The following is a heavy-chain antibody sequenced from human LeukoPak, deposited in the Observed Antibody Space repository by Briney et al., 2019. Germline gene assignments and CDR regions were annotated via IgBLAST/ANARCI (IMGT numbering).Heavy chain of an antibody. Sequence: QPGGSLRLSCAASGFTFRSYEMNWVRQAPGKGLEWVSYIDSGRGSSTNYADSVKGRFTISRDNAKNSLYLQMNSLRAEDTALYYCASGGIYYGAAFDFWGQGTLVTVSS. D-gene: IGHD1-26*01. J-gene: IGHJ4*02. V-gene: IGHV3-48*03. CDR1: GFTFRSYE. CDR2: IDSGRGSST. CDR3: ASGGIYYGAAFDF.